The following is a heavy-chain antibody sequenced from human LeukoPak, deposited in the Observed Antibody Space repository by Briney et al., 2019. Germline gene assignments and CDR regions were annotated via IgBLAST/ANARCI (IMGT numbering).Heavy chain of an antibody. V-gene: IGHV4-61*08. CDR1: GGSVSSGGYY. J-gene: IGHJ4*02. D-gene: IGHD4-17*01. Sequence: SETLSLTCTVSGGSVSSGGYYWSWIRQPPGKGLEWIGYIYYSGSTNYNPSLKSRVTISVDTSKNQFSLKLSSVTAADTAVYYCAGEGDYWHRFDYWGRGTLVTVSS. CDR3: AGEGDYWHRFDY. CDR2: IYYSGST.